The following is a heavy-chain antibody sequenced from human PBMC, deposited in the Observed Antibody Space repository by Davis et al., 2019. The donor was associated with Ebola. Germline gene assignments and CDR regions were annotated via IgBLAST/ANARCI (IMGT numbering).Heavy chain of an antibody. CDR2: INHSGST. CDR3: ARARRVVVAATYYYYYGMDV. J-gene: IGHJ6*02. CDR1: GGSFSGYY. V-gene: IGHV4-34*01. D-gene: IGHD2-15*01. Sequence: SETLSLTCAVYGGSFSGYYWSWIRQPPGKGLEWIGEINHSGSTNYNPSLKSRVTISVDTSKNHFSLKLSSVTAADTAVYYCARARRVVVAATYYYYYGMDVWGQGTTVTVSS.